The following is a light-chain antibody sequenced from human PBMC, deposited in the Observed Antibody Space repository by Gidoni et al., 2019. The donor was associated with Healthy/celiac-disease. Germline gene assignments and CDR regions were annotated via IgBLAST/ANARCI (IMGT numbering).Light chain of an antibody. CDR1: QSISSY. J-gene: IGKJ2*04. CDR3: QQSYSTPCS. V-gene: IGKV1-39*01. CDR2: AAS. Sequence: DIQMTQSPSSLSASVGDRVTINCRASQSISSYLNWYQQKPWKAPKLLIYAASSLQSGVPSRFSGSGSGTDFTLTISSLQPEDFATYYCQQSYSTPCSFGQGTKLEIK.